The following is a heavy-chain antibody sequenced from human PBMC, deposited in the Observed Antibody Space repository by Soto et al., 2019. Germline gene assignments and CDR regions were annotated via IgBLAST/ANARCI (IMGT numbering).Heavy chain of an antibody. CDR1: GYTFTSYY. CDR3: ARGINMVRGVTYFDY. D-gene: IGHD3-10*01. Sequence: GSVKVSCKASGYTFTSYYMHWVRQAPGQGLEWMGIINPSGGSTSYAQKFQGRVTMTRDTSTSTVYMELSSLRSEDTAVYYCARGINMVRGVTYFDYWGQGTLVTVSS. CDR2: INPSGGST. J-gene: IGHJ4*02. V-gene: IGHV1-46*01.